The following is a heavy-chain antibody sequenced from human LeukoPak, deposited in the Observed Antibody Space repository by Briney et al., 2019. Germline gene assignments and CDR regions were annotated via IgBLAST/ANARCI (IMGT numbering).Heavy chain of an antibody. CDR2: IRGKGDYS. D-gene: IGHD5-12*01. V-gene: IGHV3-43*01. CDR1: GFTIKTYT. Sequence: GGSLRLSCAASGFTIKTYTMHWVRQSPGKGLEWVSLIRGKGDYSYYADSVRGRFTVSRDNRRNSLYLQMNSLKTEDTAFYYCVKEHNSGWPNFDSWGQGTLVTVSS. J-gene: IGHJ5*01. CDR3: VKEHNSGWPNFDS.